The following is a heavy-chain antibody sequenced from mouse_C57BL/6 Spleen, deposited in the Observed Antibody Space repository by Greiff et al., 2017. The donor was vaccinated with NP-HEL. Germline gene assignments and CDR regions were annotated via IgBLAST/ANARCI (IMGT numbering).Heavy chain of an antibody. CDR1: GYAFTNYL. CDR2: INPGSGGT. V-gene: IGHV1-54*01. CDR3: ARGLGLGY. J-gene: IGHJ2*01. D-gene: IGHD4-1*01. Sequence: QVQLQQSGAELVRPGTSVKVSCKASGYAFTNYLIEWVKQRPGQGLEWIGVINPGSGGTNYNEKFKGKATLTADKSSSTAYMQLSSLTSEDSAVYFCARGLGLGYWGQGTTLTVSS.